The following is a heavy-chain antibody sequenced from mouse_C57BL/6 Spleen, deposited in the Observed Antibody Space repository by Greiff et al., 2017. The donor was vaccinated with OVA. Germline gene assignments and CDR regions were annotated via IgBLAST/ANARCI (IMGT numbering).Heavy chain of an antibody. D-gene: IGHD1-1*01. V-gene: IGHV1-69*01. CDR3: ALTVVASYYAMDY. CDR1: GYTFTSYW. Sequence: QVQLQQPGAELVMPGASVKLSCKASGYTFTSYWMHWVKQRPGQGLEWIGEIDPSDSNTNYNQKFKGKSTLTVDKSSSTAYLQLSSLTSEDSAVYYCALTVVASYYAMDYWGQGTSVTVSS. CDR2: IDPSDSNT. J-gene: IGHJ4*01.